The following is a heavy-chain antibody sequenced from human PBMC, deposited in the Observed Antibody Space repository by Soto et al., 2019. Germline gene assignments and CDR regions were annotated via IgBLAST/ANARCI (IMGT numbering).Heavy chain of an antibody. V-gene: IGHV4-39*01. J-gene: IGHJ5*01. Sequence: QLQLQESGPGLVEPSETLPLTCSVSGASINSRDDCWGWIRQPPGKGLEWIACMCFHGYTFYNPSLNSRVTISVDTSTNQISLKLTSVTAADTAVYYCARMDNSATYQTFDWWGQGTLVTVSS. CDR1: GASINSRDDC. CDR3: ARMDNSATYQTFDW. CDR2: MCFHGYT. D-gene: IGHD1-26*01.